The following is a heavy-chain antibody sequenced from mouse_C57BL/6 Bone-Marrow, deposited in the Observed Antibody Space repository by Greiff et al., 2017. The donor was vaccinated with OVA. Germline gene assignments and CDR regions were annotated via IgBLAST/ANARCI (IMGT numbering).Heavy chain of an antibody. J-gene: IGHJ2*01. Sequence: VQLQQSGPELVKPGASVKISCKASGYAFSSSWMNWVKQRPGKGLEWIGRIYPGDGDTNYNGKFKDKATLTADKSSSTAYMQLSSLTSEDSAVYYCARRGTTVVARGYYFDYWGQGTTLTVSS. V-gene: IGHV1-82*01. CDR3: ARRGTTVVARGYYFDY. CDR2: IYPGDGDT. D-gene: IGHD1-1*01. CDR1: GYAFSSSW.